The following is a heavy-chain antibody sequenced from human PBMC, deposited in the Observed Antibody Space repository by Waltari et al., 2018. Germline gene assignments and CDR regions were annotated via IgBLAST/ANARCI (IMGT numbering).Heavy chain of an antibody. V-gene: IGHV1-69-2*01. CDR2: VDPEDGET. J-gene: IGHJ3*02. CDR1: GYTFTDYY. CDR3: ATGRGDDAFDI. D-gene: IGHD3-10*01. Sequence: EVQLVQSGAEVKKPGATVKISCKASGYTFTDYYMHWVQQPPGKGLEWMGRVDPEDGETIYAEKFQGRDTITADTSTDTAYMELSSLRSEDTAVYYCATGRGDDAFDIWGQGTMVTVSS.